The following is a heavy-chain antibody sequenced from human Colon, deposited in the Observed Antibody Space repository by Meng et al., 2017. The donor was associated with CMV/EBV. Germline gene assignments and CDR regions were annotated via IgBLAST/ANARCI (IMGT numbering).Heavy chain of an antibody. J-gene: IGHJ4*02. D-gene: IGHD2-21*02. CDR2: INAGNGNT. CDR1: TFTSLP. Sequence: TFTSLPMHWVRQAPGQSIEWMGWINAGNGNTKYSQKFQDRVTITRDTSASTAYMELSDPRSEDTAVYYCARDRPDHVCGGDCWLDFWGQGTLVTVSS. CDR3: ARDRPDHVCGGDCWLDF. V-gene: IGHV1-3*01.